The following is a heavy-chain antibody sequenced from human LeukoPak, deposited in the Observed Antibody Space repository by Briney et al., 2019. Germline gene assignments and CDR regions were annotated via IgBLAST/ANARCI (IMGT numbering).Heavy chain of an antibody. Sequence: QPGGSLRLSCAASGFTVSSNYMSWVRQAPGKGLEWVSVIYSGGSTYYADSVKGRFTISRDNSKNTLYLQMNSLRAEDTAVYYCARLKTYYYDSSGDAFDIWGQGTMVTVSS. J-gene: IGHJ3*02. D-gene: IGHD3-22*01. CDR1: GFTVSSNY. CDR2: IYSGGST. CDR3: ARLKTYYYDSSGDAFDI. V-gene: IGHV3-53*01.